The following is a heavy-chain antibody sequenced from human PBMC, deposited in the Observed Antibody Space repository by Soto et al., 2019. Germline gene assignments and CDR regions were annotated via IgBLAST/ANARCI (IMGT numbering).Heavy chain of an antibody. CDR1: DGYIRSGGDS. CDR2: IYHSGST. Sequence: TYGVFDGYIRSGGDSWSWKRQPPGKGLEWIGYIYHSGSTYYNPSLKSRVTISVDRSKNQFSLKLSSVTAADTAVYYCAREGYSSSWYPYYFDYWGQGTLVTVSS. J-gene: IGHJ4*02. CDR3: AREGYSSSWYPYYFDY. D-gene: IGHD6-13*01. V-gene: IGHV4-30-2*01.